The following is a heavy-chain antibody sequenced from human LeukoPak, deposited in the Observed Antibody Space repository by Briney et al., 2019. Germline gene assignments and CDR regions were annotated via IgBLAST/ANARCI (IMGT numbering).Heavy chain of an antibody. CDR2: IWYDGSNK. D-gene: IGHD3-10*01. CDR1: GFTFSSYG. CDR3: ARDALRYYYGSGSFPLC. J-gene: IGHJ4*02. V-gene: IGHV3-33*01. Sequence: GGSLRLSCAASGFTFSSYGMRWVRQAPGKGLEWVAVIWYDGSNKYYADSVKGRFTISRDNSKNTLYLQMNSLRAEDTAVYYCARDALRYYYGSGSFPLCWGRGTLVTVSS.